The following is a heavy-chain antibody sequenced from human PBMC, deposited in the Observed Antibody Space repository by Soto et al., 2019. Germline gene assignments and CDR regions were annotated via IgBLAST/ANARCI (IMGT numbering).Heavy chain of an antibody. D-gene: IGHD1-7*01. J-gene: IGHJ6*02. CDR2: INPNSGGT. Sequence: ASVKVSCKASGYTFTGYYMHWVRQAPGQGLEWMGWINPNSGGTNYAQKFQGWVTMTRDTSISTAYMELSRLRSDDTAVYYCARDIFITGTTDYYYYYGMDVWGQGTTVTVSS. CDR1: GYTFTGYY. CDR3: ARDIFITGTTDYYYYYGMDV. V-gene: IGHV1-2*04.